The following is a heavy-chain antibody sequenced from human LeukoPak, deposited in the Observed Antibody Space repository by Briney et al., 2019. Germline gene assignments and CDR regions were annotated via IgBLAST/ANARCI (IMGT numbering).Heavy chain of an antibody. CDR3: ARTYLLYYFDY. D-gene: IGHD2-21*01. CDR1: GGSISSYH. V-gene: IGHV4-4*07. CDR2: IYTSGST. Sequence: SETLSLTCAVSGGSISSYHWSWIRQPAGKGLEWIGRIYTSGSTNYNPSLKSRVAMSVDTSKNQFSLKLSSVTAADTAVYYCARTYLLYYFDYWGQGTLVTVSS. J-gene: IGHJ4*02.